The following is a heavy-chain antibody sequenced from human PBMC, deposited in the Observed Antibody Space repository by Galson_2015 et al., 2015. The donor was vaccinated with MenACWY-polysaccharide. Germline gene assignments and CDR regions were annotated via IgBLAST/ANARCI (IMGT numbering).Heavy chain of an antibody. Sequence: TLSLPCSVSGGSISTGSSYWSWIRQPAGQGLEWIGRIHSRGSTDYSPSLKSRVTISTDTSRNQLSLQLGSVTAADTAVYYCARSLGYSDSAFDNGRDVDRRFDPWGQGTLVTVSS. CDR2: IHSRGST. D-gene: IGHD5-12*01. J-gene: IGHJ5*02. CDR3: ARSLGYSDSAFDNGRDVDRRFDP. CDR1: GGSISTGSSY. V-gene: IGHV4-61*02.